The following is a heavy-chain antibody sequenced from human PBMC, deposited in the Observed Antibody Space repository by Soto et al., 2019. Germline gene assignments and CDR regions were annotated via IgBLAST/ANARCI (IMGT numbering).Heavy chain of an antibody. V-gene: IGHV4-30-2*01. J-gene: IGHJ5*02. D-gene: IGHD1-1*01. CDR3: ARETTPGWFDP. CDR2: IYHSGST. Sequence: QLQLQESGSGLVKPSQTLSLTCAVSGGSISSGGYSWSWIRQPPGKGLEWIGYIYHSGSTYYNPSLKRRVTIPVDRSKSQFTLKLSSVTAADTAVYYCARETTPGWFDPWGQGTLVTVSS. CDR1: GGSISSGGYS.